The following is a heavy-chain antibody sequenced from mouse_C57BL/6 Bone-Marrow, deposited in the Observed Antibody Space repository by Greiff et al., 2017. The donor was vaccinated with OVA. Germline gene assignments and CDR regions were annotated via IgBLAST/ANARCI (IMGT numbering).Heavy chain of an antibody. CDR3: ARRSLLPTWYCDV. D-gene: IGHD1-1*01. Sequence: VQLQQPGAELVKPGASVKLSCKASGYTFTSYWMQWVKQRPGQGLEWIGEIDPSDSYTNYNQKFKGKATLTVDTSSSTAYMQLSSLTSEDSAVYYCARRSLLPTWYCDVWGTGTTVTVSS. CDR2: IDPSDSYT. J-gene: IGHJ1*03. V-gene: IGHV1-50*01. CDR1: GYTFTSYW.